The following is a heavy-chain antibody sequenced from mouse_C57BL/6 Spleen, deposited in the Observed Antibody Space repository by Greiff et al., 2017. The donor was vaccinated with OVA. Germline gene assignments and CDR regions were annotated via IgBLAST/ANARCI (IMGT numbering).Heavy chain of an antibody. CDR3: ARSGHYYGRDY. CDR2: IYPGSGST. V-gene: IGHV1-55*01. CDR1: GYTFTSYW. D-gene: IGHD3-1*01. Sequence: QVQLQQPGAELVKPGASVKMSCKASGYTFTSYWITWVKQRPGQGLVWIGDIYPGSGSTNYNEKFKSKATLTVDTSSSTAYMQLSSLTSEDSAVYYCARSGHYYGRDYWGQGTSVTVSS. J-gene: IGHJ4*01.